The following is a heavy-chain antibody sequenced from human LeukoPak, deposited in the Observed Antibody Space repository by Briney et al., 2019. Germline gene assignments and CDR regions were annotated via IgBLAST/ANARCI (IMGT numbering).Heavy chain of an antibody. D-gene: IGHD6-19*01. CDR2: INQDGSEK. J-gene: IGHJ4*02. Sequence: PGGSLRLSCAASGFTFRNYWMSWVRQAPGKGLEWVANINQDGSEKYYVDSVKGRFTISRDNAKNSLYLQMNSLRAEDTAVYYCARDSGSGLFDYWGQGTLVTVSS. CDR3: ARDSGSGLFDY. CDR1: GFTFRNYW. V-gene: IGHV3-7*01.